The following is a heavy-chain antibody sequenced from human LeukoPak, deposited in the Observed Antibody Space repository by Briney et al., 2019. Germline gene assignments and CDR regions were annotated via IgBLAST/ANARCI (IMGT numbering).Heavy chain of an antibody. Sequence: SETLSLTCTVSGGSISSYYWSWIRQPPGKGLEWIGYIYYSGSTNYNPSLKSRVTISVDTSKNQFPLKLSSVTAADTAVYYCARHVAGTVDYWGQGTLVTVSS. CDR3: ARHVAGTVDY. V-gene: IGHV4-59*08. J-gene: IGHJ4*02. CDR1: GGSISSYY. CDR2: IYYSGST. D-gene: IGHD6-19*01.